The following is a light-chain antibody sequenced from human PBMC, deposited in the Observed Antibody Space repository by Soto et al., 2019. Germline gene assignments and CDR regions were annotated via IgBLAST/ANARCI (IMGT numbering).Light chain of an antibody. CDR1: QRLLHSDGQTY. CDR3: IHNIQTPYT. J-gene: IGKJ2*01. Sequence: DIVMTQTPLSLSVTPGQPASISCTSSQRLLHSDGQTYLFWYLQKPGQPPQLLIYEVSNRFSGVPDRFSGSGSGTDFTLKISRLEAEDLGVYYCIHNIQTPYTFGQGAKLESK. CDR2: EVS. V-gene: IGKV2D-29*01.